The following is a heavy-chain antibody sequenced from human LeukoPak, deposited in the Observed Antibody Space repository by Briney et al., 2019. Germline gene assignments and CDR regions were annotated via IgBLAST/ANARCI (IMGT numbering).Heavy chain of an antibody. CDR3: TLIAAAGTGY. Sequence: GGSLRLSCAASGFTFSNYVMSWVRQAPGKGLEWVSAISGSGGDTFYADSVKGRFTISRDNSKNPLYLQMNSLRAEDTAVYYCTLIAAAGTGYWGQGTLVTVSS. J-gene: IGHJ4*02. CDR2: ISGSGGDT. D-gene: IGHD6-13*01. V-gene: IGHV3-23*01. CDR1: GFTFSNYV.